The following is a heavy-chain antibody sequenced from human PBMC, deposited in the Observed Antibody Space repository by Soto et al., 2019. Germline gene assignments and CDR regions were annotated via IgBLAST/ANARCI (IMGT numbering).Heavy chain of an antibody. J-gene: IGHJ3*02. CDR2: ISYDGSNK. D-gene: IGHD1-1*01. Sequence: QVQLVESGGGVVQPGRSLRLSCAASGFTFSSYGMHWVRQAPGKGLEWVAVISYDGSNKYYADSVKGRFTISRDNSKNTLYLQMNSLRAEDTAVYYCAKSPSTTYAFDIWGQGTMVTVSS. CDR1: GFTFSSYG. CDR3: AKSPSTTYAFDI. V-gene: IGHV3-30*18.